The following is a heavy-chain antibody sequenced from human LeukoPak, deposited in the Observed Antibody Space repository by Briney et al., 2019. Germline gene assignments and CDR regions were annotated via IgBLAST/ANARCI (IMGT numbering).Heavy chain of an antibody. Sequence: SETLSLTCTVSGDSISSSNYFWVWVRQPPGKGLEWITSINYSGTTYYNPSLKSRVTISVDTSKNQFSLNLRSVTAADTAVYYCARHYYDSSGYYYPFDYWGQGTLVTVSS. CDR2: INYSGTT. J-gene: IGHJ4*02. D-gene: IGHD3-22*01. CDR1: GDSISSSNYF. CDR3: ARHYYDSSGYYYPFDY. V-gene: IGHV4-39*01.